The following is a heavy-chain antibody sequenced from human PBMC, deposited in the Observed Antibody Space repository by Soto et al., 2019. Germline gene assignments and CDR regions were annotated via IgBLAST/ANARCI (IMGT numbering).Heavy chain of an antibody. Sequence: QVQLVESGGGVVQPGRSLRLSCAASGFTFSSYAMHWVRQAPGKGLEWVAVISYDGSNKYYADSVKGRFTISRDNSQNTLYLQMTSLRAEDTDVYYCANLEYSSSIWAHYSYYYGMDVWGQGTTVTVPS. D-gene: IGHD6-6*01. CDR2: ISYDGSNK. V-gene: IGHV3-30-3*01. J-gene: IGHJ6*02. CDR1: GFTFSSYA. CDR3: ANLEYSSSIWAHYSYYYGMDV.